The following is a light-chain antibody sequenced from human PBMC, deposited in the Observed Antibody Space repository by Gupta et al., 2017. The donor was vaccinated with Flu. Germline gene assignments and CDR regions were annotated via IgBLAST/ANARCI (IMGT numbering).Light chain of an antibody. CDR2: WAS. CDR3: QQDDSTPQT. V-gene: IGKV4-1*01. Sequence: DIVMTQSPDSLAVSLGERATINCKSSQSVLYSSNNKNYLAWYQQKPGQPPKLLIYWASTREYGVPDRFSGRGCGTDFTLTISSRQAEDVAVYYCQQDDSTPQTFGQGTKVEIK. J-gene: IGKJ1*01. CDR1: QSVLYSSNNKNY.